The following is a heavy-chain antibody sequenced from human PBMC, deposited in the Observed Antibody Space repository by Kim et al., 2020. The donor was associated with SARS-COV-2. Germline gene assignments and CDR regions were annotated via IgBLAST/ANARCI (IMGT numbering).Heavy chain of an antibody. Sequence: GGSLRLSCAASGFTFSRFSNYGMHWVRQAPGKGLEWVAAISYDGSNQYYADSVKGRFTISRDNSKNTLYLQMNSLRVEDTSVYFCAKDLVGVYNSGLYGPFNPWGQGPAVTVSS. V-gene: IGHV3-30*18. CDR2: ISYDGSNQ. CDR1: GFTFSRFSNYG. J-gene: IGHJ5*02. CDR3: AKDLVGVYNSGLYGPFNP. D-gene: IGHD6-19*01.